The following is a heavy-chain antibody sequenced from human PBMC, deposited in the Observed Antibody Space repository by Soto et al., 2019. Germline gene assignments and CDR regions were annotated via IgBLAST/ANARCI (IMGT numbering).Heavy chain of an antibody. D-gene: IGHD3-10*01. CDR3: AKDLRYCASGSLGMDV. CDR2: ISYDGSNK. Sequence: GGSLRLSCAASGFTFSSYGMHWVRQAPGKGLEWVAVISYDGSNKYYADSVKGRFTISRDNSKNTLYLQMNSLRAEDTAVYYCAKDLRYCASGSLGMDVWGQGTTVTVSS. V-gene: IGHV3-30*18. CDR1: GFTFSSYG. J-gene: IGHJ6*02.